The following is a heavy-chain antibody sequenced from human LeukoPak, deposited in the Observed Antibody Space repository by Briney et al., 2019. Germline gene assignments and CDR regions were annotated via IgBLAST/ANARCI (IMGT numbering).Heavy chain of an antibody. D-gene: IGHD3-10*01. CDR2: INAANGNT. CDR3: ARDADGSGTLLDY. Sequence: GASVKVSCKASGYTFTSYGISWVRQAPGQGLEWMGWINAANGNTRYAQKLQGRVTMTTDTSTTTAYMDLRSLRSDDTAVYYCARDADGSGTLLDYWGQGTLVTVSS. CDR1: GYTFTSYG. J-gene: IGHJ4*02. V-gene: IGHV1-18*01.